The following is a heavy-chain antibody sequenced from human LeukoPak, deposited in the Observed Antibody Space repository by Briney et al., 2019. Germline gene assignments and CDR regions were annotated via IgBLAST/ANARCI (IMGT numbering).Heavy chain of an antibody. CDR2: ISWDGGST. J-gene: IGHJ4*02. CDR1: GFTFDDYA. D-gene: IGHD2-2*02. CDR3: AKGLGYCSSTSCYSAHFDY. V-gene: IGHV3-43D*04. Sequence: PGGSLRLSCAASGFTFDDYAMHWVRQAPGKGLEWVSLISWDGGSTYYADSVKGRFTISRDNSKNSLYLRMNSLRAEDTALYYCAKGLGYCSSTSCYSAHFDYWGQGTLVTVSS.